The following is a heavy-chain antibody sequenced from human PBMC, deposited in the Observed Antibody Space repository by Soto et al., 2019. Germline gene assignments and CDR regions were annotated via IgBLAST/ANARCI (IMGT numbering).Heavy chain of an antibody. CDR2: IWYDGSNK. D-gene: IGHD6-13*01. CDR3: ARETDSSSWYLSMHY. CDR1: GFTFSSYG. V-gene: IGHV3-33*01. Sequence: QVQLVESGGGVVQPGRSLRLSCAASGFTFSSYGMHWVRQAPGKGLEWVAVIWYDGSNKYYADSVKGRFTISRDNSKHTLYLQMNSLRAEATAVYYCARETDSSSWYLSMHYWGQGTLVTVSS. J-gene: IGHJ4*02.